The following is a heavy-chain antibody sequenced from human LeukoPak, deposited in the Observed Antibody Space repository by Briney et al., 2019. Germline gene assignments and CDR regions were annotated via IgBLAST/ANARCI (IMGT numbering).Heavy chain of an antibody. CDR3: AKGVVRGGHFDY. V-gene: IGHV4-39*01. CDR1: GGSVGSSTYY. J-gene: IGHJ4*02. Sequence: SETLSLTCTVSGGSVGSSTYYWAWIRQAPGQGLEWIGSTYYSGGTYYDPSLKSRVTISVDTSKNQLSLKLTSVTAEDTAVYYCAKGVVRGGHFDYWGQGTLVTVSS. D-gene: IGHD3-3*01. CDR2: TYYSGGT.